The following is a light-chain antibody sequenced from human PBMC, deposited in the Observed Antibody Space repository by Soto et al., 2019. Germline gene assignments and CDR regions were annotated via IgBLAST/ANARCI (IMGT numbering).Light chain of an antibody. CDR3: SSYTSNRTLV. Sequence: QSALTQPASVSGSPGQSITISCTGTSSEVGAYNYVSWYQQHPDKAPKLMIFEVSDRPSGVSNRFSGSNSGNTASLTISGLQAEDEADYFSSSYTSNRTLVFGGGTKLTVL. J-gene: IGLJ3*02. CDR1: SSEVGAYNY. V-gene: IGLV2-14*01. CDR2: EVS.